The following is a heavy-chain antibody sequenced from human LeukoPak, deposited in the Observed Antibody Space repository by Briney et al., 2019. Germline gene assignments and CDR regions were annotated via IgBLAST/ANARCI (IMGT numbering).Heavy chain of an antibody. CDR1: GFTFSSYG. CDR2: IWYDGSNK. CDR3: AKTLRDDSSGYSDAFDI. Sequence: GRSLRLSCAASGFTFSSYGMYWVRQAPGKGLEWVVVIWYDGSNKYYADSVKGRFTISRDNSKNTLYLQMNSLRAEDTAVYYCAKTLRDDSSGYSDAFDIWGQGTMVTVSS. D-gene: IGHD3-22*01. J-gene: IGHJ3*02. V-gene: IGHV3-33*06.